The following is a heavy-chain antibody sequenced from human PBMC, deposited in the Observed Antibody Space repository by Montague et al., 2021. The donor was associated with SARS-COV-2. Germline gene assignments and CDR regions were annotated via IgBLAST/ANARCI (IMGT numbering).Heavy chain of an antibody. J-gene: IGHJ4*02. Sequence: TLSLTCAVSGGSISTGRYFWSCLRPPAGKGLEWVGRISTSGTNHYSPSLKSRVTISVDTSKNQFSLKLDSMTAADAALYYCTSGGSKFGSDLDYWGQGTLVTVSS. CDR3: TSGGSKFGSDLDY. CDR1: GGSISTGRYF. CDR2: ISTSGTN. V-gene: IGHV4-61*02. D-gene: IGHD3-3*01.